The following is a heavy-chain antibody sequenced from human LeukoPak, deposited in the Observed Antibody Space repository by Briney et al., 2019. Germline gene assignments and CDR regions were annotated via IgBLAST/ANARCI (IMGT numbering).Heavy chain of an antibody. Sequence: ASVTVSFKASGYTFTIYGISWVRQAPGQGLEWMGWISAYNGNTNYAQKLQVRVTMTTDTSTSTAYMELRSLRSDDTAVYYCARNVVAAAEDYWGQGTLVTVSS. CDR1: GYTFTIYG. D-gene: IGHD6-13*01. CDR3: ARNVVAAAEDY. J-gene: IGHJ4*02. CDR2: ISAYNGNT. V-gene: IGHV1-18*01.